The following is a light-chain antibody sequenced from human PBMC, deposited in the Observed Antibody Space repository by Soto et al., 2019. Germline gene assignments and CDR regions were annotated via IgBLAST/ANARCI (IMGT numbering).Light chain of an antibody. J-gene: IGKJ3*01. V-gene: IGKV3-20*01. CDR3: QNYYISRFA. CDR2: GAS. CDR1: QSVSSN. Sequence: EIALTQSPGTLSVSPGERATLSCRASQSVSSNLAWYQQKPGQAPRLLIYGASSRAAGIPDRFSGSGFGTDFTLTISSLEPEDFAVYYCQNYYISRFAFGPGTKVEIK.